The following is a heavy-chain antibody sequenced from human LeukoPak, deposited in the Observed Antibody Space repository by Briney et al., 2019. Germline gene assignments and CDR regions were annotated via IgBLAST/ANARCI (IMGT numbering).Heavy chain of an antibody. CDR1: GFTVSSYA. J-gene: IGHJ3*02. CDR2: ISGRDSST. D-gene: IGHD3-3*02. V-gene: IGHV3-23*01. CDR3: AKIRPPAYDI. Sequence: PGGSLRLSCAASGFTVSSYAMNWVRQAPGKGLEWVSAISGRDSSTYYADSVKGRFTIYRDNSKNTLYLQMNSLRAEDTAVYYCAKIRPPAYDIWGQGTMVTVSS.